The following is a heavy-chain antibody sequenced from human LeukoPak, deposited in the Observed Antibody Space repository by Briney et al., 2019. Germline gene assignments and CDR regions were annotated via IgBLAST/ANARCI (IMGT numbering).Heavy chain of an antibody. Sequence: GGSLRLSCAASGFTFSSYAMSWVRQAPGKGLEWVSAISGSGGSTYYADSVKGRFTISRDNSKNTLYLQMNSLRAEDTAVYYCAKDVYYYDSSGSNAFDIWGQGTMVTVSS. J-gene: IGHJ3*02. CDR1: GFTFSSYA. CDR2: ISGSGGST. CDR3: AKDVYYYDSSGSNAFDI. D-gene: IGHD3-22*01. V-gene: IGHV3-23*01.